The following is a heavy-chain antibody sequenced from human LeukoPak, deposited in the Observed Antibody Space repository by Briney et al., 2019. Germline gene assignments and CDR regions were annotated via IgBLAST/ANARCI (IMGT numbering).Heavy chain of an antibody. CDR1: GYAFTAYY. Sequence: ASVKVSCKSSGYAFTAYYMHWVRQAPGPGLEWMGWITPNSGGINYAQKFQGRVTMTRDTSISTAYMELSSLRSDDTAVYYCARDRTLIRGVATYYFDYWGQGTLVTVSS. J-gene: IGHJ4*02. V-gene: IGHV1-2*02. D-gene: IGHD3-10*01. CDR3: ARDRTLIRGVATYYFDY. CDR2: ITPNSGGI.